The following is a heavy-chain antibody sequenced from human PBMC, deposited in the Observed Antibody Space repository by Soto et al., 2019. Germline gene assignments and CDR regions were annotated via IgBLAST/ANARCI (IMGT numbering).Heavy chain of an antibody. Sequence: WGSLRLSCAASGFTFSSYAMSWVRQAPGKGLEWVSAISGSGGSTCYADSVKGRFTISRDNSKNTLYLQMNSLRAEDTAVYYCAKHGVPYYDILTGLVLNWGQGTLVTVSS. CDR1: GFTFSSYA. J-gene: IGHJ4*02. D-gene: IGHD3-9*01. CDR2: ISGSGGST. CDR3: AKHGVPYYDILTGLVLN. V-gene: IGHV3-23*01.